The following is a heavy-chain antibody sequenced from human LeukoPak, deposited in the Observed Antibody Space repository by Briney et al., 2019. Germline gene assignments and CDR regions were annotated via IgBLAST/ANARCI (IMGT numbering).Heavy chain of an antibody. J-gene: IGHJ4*02. CDR3: ARVDPEWVVVVAATY. CDR1: GFTFSRFA. CDR2: MTYDGSNK. V-gene: IGHV3-30-3*01. Sequence: GGSLRLSCAASGFTFSRFAMDWVRQAPGKGLEWVAVMTYDGSNKYYADSVKGRFTISRDNSKNTLYLQMNSLRVEDTAVYYCARVDPEWVVVVAATYWGQGTLVSVSS. D-gene: IGHD2-15*01.